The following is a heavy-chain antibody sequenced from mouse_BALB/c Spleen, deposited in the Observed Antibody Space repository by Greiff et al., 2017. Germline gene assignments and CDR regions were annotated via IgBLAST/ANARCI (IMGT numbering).Heavy chain of an antibody. CDR3: TLYGNYGAWFAY. CDR2: FYPGKSDT. V-gene: IGHV1-5*01. J-gene: IGHJ3*01. D-gene: IGHD2-1*01. CDR1: GYSFTSYW. Sequence: EVQLQQSGTVLARPGASVKMSCMASGYSFTSYWMHWVKQRPGQGLEWIGAFYPGKSDTSYNQKFKGKAKLTAVTSASTAYMELSSLTNEDSAVYDCTLYGNYGAWFAYWGQGTLVTVSA.